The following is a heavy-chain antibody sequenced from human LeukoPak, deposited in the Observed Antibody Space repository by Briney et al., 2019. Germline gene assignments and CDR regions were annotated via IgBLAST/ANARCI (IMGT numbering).Heavy chain of an antibody. V-gene: IGHV3-30-3*01. CDR3: AREGAYQLLSSYYFYGMDV. CDR1: GFTFSSYA. D-gene: IGHD1-26*01. J-gene: IGHJ6*02. CDR2: ISYDGSNK. Sequence: PGGSLRLSCAASGFTFSSYAMHWVRQAPGKGLEWVAVISYDGSNKYYADSVKGRFTISRDNSKNTLYLQMNSLRAEDTALYYCAREGAYQLLSSYYFYGMDVWGQGTTVTVSS.